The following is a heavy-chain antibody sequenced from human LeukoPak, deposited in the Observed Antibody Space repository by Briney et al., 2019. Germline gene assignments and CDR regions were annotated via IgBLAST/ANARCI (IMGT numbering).Heavy chain of an antibody. CDR2: IKDKIDGGTT. J-gene: IGHJ4*02. D-gene: IGHD3-22*01. CDR1: GFTLKNAW. V-gene: IGHV3-15*01. Sequence: GSLILSCAASGFTLKNAWLSWGRQAPGKGLEWVGRIKDKIDGGTTEYAAPVKGRFTISRDDSKNAVYLEMNSLKTEDTAVYYCTTVRYDRRPSLDYCGQGTHVTVSS. CDR3: TTVRYDRRPSLDY.